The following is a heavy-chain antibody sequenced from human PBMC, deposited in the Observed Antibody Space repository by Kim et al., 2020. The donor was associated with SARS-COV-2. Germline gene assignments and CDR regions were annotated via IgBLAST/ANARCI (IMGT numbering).Heavy chain of an antibody. V-gene: IGHV4-39*01. CDR1: GGSISSSSYY. D-gene: IGHD3-10*01. CDR2: IYYSGST. Sequence: SETLSLTCTVSGGSISSSSYYWGWIRQPPGKGLEWIGSIYYSGSTYYNPSLKSRVTISVDTSKNQFSLKLSSVTAADTAVYYCARHKSITMVRGVGLWYFDLWGRGTLVTVSS. J-gene: IGHJ2*01. CDR3: ARHKSITMVRGVGLWYFDL.